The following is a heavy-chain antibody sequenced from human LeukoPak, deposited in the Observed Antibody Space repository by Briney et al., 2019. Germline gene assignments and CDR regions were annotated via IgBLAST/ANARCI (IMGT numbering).Heavy chain of an antibody. CDR2: INSDGSST. V-gene: IGHV3-74*01. D-gene: IGHD6-13*01. CDR1: GLTFSSYW. Sequence: GGSLRLSCAASGLTFSSYWMHWVRQAPGKGLVWVSRINSDGSSTTYADSVKGRFTISRDNAKNSLYLQMNSLRAEDTAVYYCASRWWYFDLWGRGTLVTVSS. J-gene: IGHJ2*01. CDR3: ASRWWYFDL.